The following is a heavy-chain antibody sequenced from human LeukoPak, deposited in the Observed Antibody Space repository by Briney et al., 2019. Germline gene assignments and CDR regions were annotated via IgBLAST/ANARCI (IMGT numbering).Heavy chain of an antibody. D-gene: IGHD5-18*01. CDR2: IYYSGST. V-gene: IGHV4-59*01. CDR1: GGSISSYY. J-gene: IGHJ3*02. Sequence: PSETLSLTCTVSGGSISSYYWSWIRQPPGKGLEWIGYIYYSGSTNYNPSLKSRVTISVDTSKNQFSLKLSSVTAADTAVYYCASSRGYSYVPDALDIWGQGTMVTVSS. CDR3: ASSRGYSYVPDALDI.